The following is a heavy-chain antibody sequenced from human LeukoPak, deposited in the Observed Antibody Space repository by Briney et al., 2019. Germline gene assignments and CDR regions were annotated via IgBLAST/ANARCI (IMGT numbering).Heavy chain of an antibody. Sequence: KASETLSLTCTVSGYSISSGYYWGWIRQPPGKGLEWIGSIYHSGSTYYNPSLKSRVTISVDTSKNQFSLKLSSVTAADTAVYYCARFGGFGGFALDYWGQGTLVTVSS. CDR1: GYSISSGYY. D-gene: IGHD3-10*01. CDR2: IYHSGST. V-gene: IGHV4-38-2*02. CDR3: ARFGGFGGFALDY. J-gene: IGHJ4*02.